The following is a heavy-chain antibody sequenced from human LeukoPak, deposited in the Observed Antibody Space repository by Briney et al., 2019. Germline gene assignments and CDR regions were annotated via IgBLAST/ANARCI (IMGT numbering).Heavy chain of an antibody. CDR2: IYYSGST. V-gene: IGHV4-59*01. CDR3: AREKAHYDILTGYYYALDI. J-gene: IGHJ3*02. Sequence: PETLSLTCTVSGGSISSYYWSWIRQPPGKGLEWIGYIYYSGSTNYNPSLKSRVTISVDTSKNQFSLKLSSVTAADTAVYYCAREKAHYDILTGYYYALDIWGQGTMVTVSS. CDR1: GGSISSYY. D-gene: IGHD3-9*01.